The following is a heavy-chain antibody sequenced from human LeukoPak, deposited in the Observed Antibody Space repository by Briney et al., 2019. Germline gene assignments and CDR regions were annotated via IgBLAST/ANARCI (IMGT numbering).Heavy chain of an antibody. J-gene: IGHJ5*02. CDR2: INHSGST. Sequence: PSETLSLTCAVYGGFFSGYYWSWLRQPPGKGLEWIGEINHSGSTNYNPSLKSRVTISVDTSKNQFSLKLSSVTAADTAVYYCASDAVPDIAVAGPPRGLFDPWGQGTLVTVSS. CDR3: ASDAVPDIAVAGPPRGLFDP. D-gene: IGHD6-19*01. V-gene: IGHV4-34*01. CDR1: GGFFSGYY.